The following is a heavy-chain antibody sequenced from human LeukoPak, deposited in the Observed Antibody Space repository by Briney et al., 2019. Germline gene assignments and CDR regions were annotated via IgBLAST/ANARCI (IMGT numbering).Heavy chain of an antibody. CDR3: ARDSGWHSDS. J-gene: IGHJ4*02. V-gene: IGHV4-4*02. Sequence: SGTLSLTCAVSGDSISSNKWWHWVRQTPGKGLEWIGEAYRSGTTNYNPFLKSRVTISVDTAKNQFSLNLRSVTAADTAVYYCARDSGWHSDSWGQGTLVTVSS. CDR1: GDSISSNKW. D-gene: IGHD6-19*01. CDR2: AYRSGTT.